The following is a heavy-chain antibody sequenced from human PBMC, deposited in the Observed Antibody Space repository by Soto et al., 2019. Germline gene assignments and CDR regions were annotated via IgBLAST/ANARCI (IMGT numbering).Heavy chain of an antibody. CDR1: GFTFSSYG. CDR3: ARDRDSGTLDY. Sequence: QVQLVESGGGVVQPGRSLRLSCAASGFTFSSYGMHLVRQAPGKGLEWVAVIWYDGSNKYYADSVKGRFTISRDNSKNTQYLQMNSLRAEDTAVYYCARDRDSGTLDYWGQGTLVTVSS. D-gene: IGHD1-26*01. J-gene: IGHJ4*02. CDR2: IWYDGSNK. V-gene: IGHV3-33*01.